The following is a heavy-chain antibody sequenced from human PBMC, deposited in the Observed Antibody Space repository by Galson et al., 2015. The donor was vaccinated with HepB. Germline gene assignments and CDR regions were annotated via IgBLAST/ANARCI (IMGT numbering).Heavy chain of an antibody. Sequence: SLRLSCAASGFTFRNYGMHWVRQAPGKGLEWVSSISSTSSYIYYADSVKGRFTISRDNAKNSLYLLMNSLRAEDTAVYYCAREGYCSTTSCYQDAFDIWGQGTMVTVSS. CDR1: GFTFRNYG. J-gene: IGHJ3*02. CDR2: ISSTSSYI. V-gene: IGHV3-21*01. CDR3: AREGYCSTTSCYQDAFDI. D-gene: IGHD2-2*01.